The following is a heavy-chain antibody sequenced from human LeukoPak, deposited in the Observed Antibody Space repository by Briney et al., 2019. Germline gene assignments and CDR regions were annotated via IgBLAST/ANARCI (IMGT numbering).Heavy chain of an antibody. D-gene: IGHD3-16*01. J-gene: IGHJ4*02. V-gene: IGHV4-31*03. Sequence: PSETLSLTCTVSGGSISSGGYYWSWIRQHPGKGLEWIGYIYDSGSTYYNPSLKSRVSISVDTSKNQFSLKLSSVTAADTAVYYCGRAVGGDSYGNFDYWGQGTLVTVSS. CDR2: IYDSGST. CDR1: GGSISSGGYY. CDR3: GRAVGGDSYGNFDY.